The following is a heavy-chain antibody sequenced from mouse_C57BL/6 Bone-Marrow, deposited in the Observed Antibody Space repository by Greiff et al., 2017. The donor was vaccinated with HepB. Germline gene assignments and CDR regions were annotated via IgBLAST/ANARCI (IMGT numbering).Heavy chain of an antibody. CDR1: GYTFTGYW. CDR2: ILPGSGST. Sequence: QVQLQQSGAELMKPGASVKLSCKATGYTFTGYWIEWVKQRPGHGLEWIGEILPGSGSTTYNEKFKGKATFTADTSSNTAYMQLSSLTTEDSAIYYCAKGKGLRRDWYFDVWGTGTTVTVSS. V-gene: IGHV1-9*01. CDR3: AKGKGLRRDWYFDV. D-gene: IGHD2-4*01. J-gene: IGHJ1*03.